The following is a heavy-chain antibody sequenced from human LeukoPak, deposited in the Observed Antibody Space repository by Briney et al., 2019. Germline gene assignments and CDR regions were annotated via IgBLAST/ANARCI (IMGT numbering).Heavy chain of an antibody. J-gene: IGHJ4*02. V-gene: IGHV3-7*01. Sequence: GGSLRLACAASGFTFSSYWMSWMRQAPGKGLEWVANIKYDGNEEYYVDSVKGRFTISRDNAKNSLYLQLNSLRVEDTAVYYCKSGGAAPGSFDYWGQGTLVTVSP. CDR2: IKYDGNEE. CDR1: GFTFSSYW. D-gene: IGHD1-1*01. CDR3: KSGGAAPGSFDY.